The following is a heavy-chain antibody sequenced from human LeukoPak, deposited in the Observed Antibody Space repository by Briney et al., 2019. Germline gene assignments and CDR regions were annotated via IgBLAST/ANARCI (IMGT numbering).Heavy chain of an antibody. V-gene: IGHV1-2*02. CDR1: GYTFTGYY. Sequence: ASVKVSCKASGYTFTGYYIHWVRQAPGQGLEWMGWINPNTGGTNYAQKFQGRVTMTRDTSISTAYMELSRLRSDDTAVYYCARDGDWGRYDHWGQGTLVIVSS. CDR3: ARDGDWGRYDH. D-gene: IGHD7-27*01. J-gene: IGHJ4*02. CDR2: INPNTGGT.